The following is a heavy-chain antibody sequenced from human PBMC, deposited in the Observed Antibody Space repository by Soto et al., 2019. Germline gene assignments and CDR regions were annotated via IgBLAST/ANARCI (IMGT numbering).Heavy chain of an antibody. J-gene: IGHJ4*02. CDR1: GFTFSDYH. CDR3: ARGHGYCSGGTCSQFDY. D-gene: IGHD2-15*01. Sequence: AGGSLRLSCDASGFTFSDYHMSWIRQAPGKGLEWVSYISSSGSTIYIAVSVEGRFTISRDNARKSLHLQMNSLRAEDTAIYYCARGHGYCSGGTCSQFDYWGQGTQVTVSS. V-gene: IGHV3-11*01. CDR2: ISSSGSTI.